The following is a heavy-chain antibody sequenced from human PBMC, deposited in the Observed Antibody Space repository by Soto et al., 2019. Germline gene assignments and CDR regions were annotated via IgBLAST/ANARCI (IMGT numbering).Heavy chain of an antibody. CDR1: GGTFSKYA. Sequence: GAPVKVSCKASGGTFSKYAISWVRPAPGQRLKWMGGIIPIFGTANYAQKFQGRVTITADESTSTAYMELSSLRSEDTAVYYCASPGSGSYPGSYYGMDVWGQGTTVTVSS. CDR3: ASPGSGSYPGSYYGMDV. D-gene: IGHD1-26*01. V-gene: IGHV1-69*13. CDR2: IIPIFGTA. J-gene: IGHJ6*02.